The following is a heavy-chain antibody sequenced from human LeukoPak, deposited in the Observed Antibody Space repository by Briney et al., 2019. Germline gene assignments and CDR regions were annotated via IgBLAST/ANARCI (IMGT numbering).Heavy chain of an antibody. CDR3: ARDNSVRDEAWWFNP. CDR2: ISPSGGST. Sequence: ASVKASCKAFGYTFTGYWLHWVRQAPGQRPEWMGVISPSGGSTIYAQKFKGRVTLTRDMSTSTDYLELSSLRSEDTAVYYCARDNSVRDEAWWFNPWGQGTLVTVSS. CDR1: GYTFTGYW. V-gene: IGHV1-46*01. J-gene: IGHJ5*02. D-gene: IGHD5-24*01.